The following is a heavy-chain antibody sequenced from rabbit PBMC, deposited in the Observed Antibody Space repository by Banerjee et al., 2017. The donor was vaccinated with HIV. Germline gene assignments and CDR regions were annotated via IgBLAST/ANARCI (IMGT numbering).Heavy chain of an antibody. CDR2: IYTSTNST. J-gene: IGHJ4*01. D-gene: IGHD1-1*01. CDR1: GSDISSYS. V-gene: IGHV1S43*01. Sequence: QEQLEESGGGLVKPEGSLKLSCTASGSDISSYSMSWVRQAPGKGLEWIACIYTSTNSTWYANWVNGRFTISSSTSLNSVDLKMTSLTAADTATYFCARGISSGYYVYYFDLWGPGTLVTVS. CDR3: ARGISSGYYVYYFDL.